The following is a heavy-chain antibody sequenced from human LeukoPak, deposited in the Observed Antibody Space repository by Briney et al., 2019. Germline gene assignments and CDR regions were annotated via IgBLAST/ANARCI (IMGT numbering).Heavy chain of an antibody. CDR2: INPDGNKK. V-gene: IGHV3-7*01. J-gene: IGHJ4*02. CDR1: GLTFSSSW. D-gene: IGHD5-18*01. Sequence: GGSLRLSCAVSGLTFSSSWMDWVRQAPGKGLEWVASINPDGNKKYSADSVKGRFTISIDNAENSLYLQVNSLRVEDTAFYYCARDLAYSRLDYWGQGMLVTVSS. CDR3: ARDLAYSRLDY.